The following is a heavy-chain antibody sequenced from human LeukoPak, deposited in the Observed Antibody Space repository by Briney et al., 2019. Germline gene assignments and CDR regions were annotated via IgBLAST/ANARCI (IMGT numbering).Heavy chain of an antibody. V-gene: IGHV3-30*18. Sequence: GGSLRLSCAASGFPFSSYGMHWVRQAPGKGLEWVAVISYDGSNKYYADSVKGRFTISRDNSKNTLYLQMNSLRAEDTAVYYCAKPDRDDYYFDYWGQGTLVTVSS. CDR1: GFPFSSYG. D-gene: IGHD1-14*01. CDR3: AKPDRDDYYFDY. J-gene: IGHJ4*02. CDR2: ISYDGSNK.